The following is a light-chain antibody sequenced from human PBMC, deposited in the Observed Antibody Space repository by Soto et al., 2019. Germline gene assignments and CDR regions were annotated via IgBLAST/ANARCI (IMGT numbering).Light chain of an antibody. J-gene: IGKJ2*01. Sequence: EIVLTQSPGTLSLSPGERATLSCRASQSVSSSYLAWYQQKPGQAPRLLIYGASSRATGIPDRFSGSGSGTDFTLTISRLEPGDFAVYYCQQYGCSPPYTFGQGTKLEIK. V-gene: IGKV3-20*01. CDR3: QQYGCSPPYT. CDR2: GAS. CDR1: QSVSSSY.